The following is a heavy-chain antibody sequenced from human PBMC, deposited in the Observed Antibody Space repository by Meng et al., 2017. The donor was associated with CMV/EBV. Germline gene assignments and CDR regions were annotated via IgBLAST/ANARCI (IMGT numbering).Heavy chain of an antibody. Sequence: VESGGGLEKAWGLVKGPGPAFGFHFSGYFSHLVRQAPGQGVEWMGWVNLNNDATNYARKFQGRVSMTRDTSIRTAHMELSRLMSDDTAVYYCVRSSGWSLFDYWGQGTLVTVSS. CDR3: VRSSGWSLFDY. D-gene: IGHD6-19*01. CDR1: GFHFSGYF. V-gene: IGHV1-2*02. CDR2: VNLNNDAT. J-gene: IGHJ4*02.